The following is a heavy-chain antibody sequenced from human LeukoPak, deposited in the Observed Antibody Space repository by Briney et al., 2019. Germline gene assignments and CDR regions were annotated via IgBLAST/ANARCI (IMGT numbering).Heavy chain of an antibody. J-gene: IGHJ4*02. V-gene: IGHV1-69*04. D-gene: IGHD2-2*01. CDR1: GGTFSSYA. Sequence: ASVKVSCKASGGTFSSYAISWVRQAPGQGLEWMGRIIPILGIANYAQKFQGRVTITADKSTSTAYMELSSLRSEDTAVYYCAKSLSTTMYYFDYWGQGTLVTVSS. CDR2: IIPILGIA. CDR3: AKSLSTTMYYFDY.